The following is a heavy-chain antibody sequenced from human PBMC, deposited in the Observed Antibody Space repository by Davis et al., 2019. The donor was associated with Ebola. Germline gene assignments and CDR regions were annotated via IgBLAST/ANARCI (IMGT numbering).Heavy chain of an antibody. CDR1: GGSFSDYY. D-gene: IGHD5-18*01. CDR3: ARGRRYSYGPPRY. V-gene: IGHV4-34*01. Sequence: MPSETLSLTCVVSGGSFSDYYWTWLRRPPGKGLEWVGEINHSGTTNYNPSLKSRVTISVDTSKNQFSLKLSSVTAADTAVYYCARGRRYSYGPPRYWGQGTLVTVSS. CDR2: INHSGTT. J-gene: IGHJ4*02.